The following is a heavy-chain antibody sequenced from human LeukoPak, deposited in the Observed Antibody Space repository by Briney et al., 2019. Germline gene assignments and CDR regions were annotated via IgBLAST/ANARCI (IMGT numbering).Heavy chain of an antibody. CDR3: ARAEGSSGWYRGDYFDY. Sequence: SETLPLTCTVSGGSISSYYWSWIRQPPGKGLEWIGYIYYSGSTNYNPSLKSRVTISVDTSKNQFSLRLSSVTAADTAVYYCARAEGSSGWYRGDYFDYWGQGTLVTVSS. CDR1: GGSISSYY. V-gene: IGHV4-59*01. CDR2: IYYSGST. D-gene: IGHD6-19*01. J-gene: IGHJ4*02.